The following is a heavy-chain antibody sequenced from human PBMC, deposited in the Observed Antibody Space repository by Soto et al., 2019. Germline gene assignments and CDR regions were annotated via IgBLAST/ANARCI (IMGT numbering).Heavy chain of an antibody. Sequence: ASVKVSCKASGYTFTSYAMHWVRQAPGQRLEWMGWINAGNGNTKYSQKFQGRVTITRDTSASTAYMELSSLRSEDTAVYYCARAFAGKTRRDAFDIWGQGTMVTVSS. CDR2: INAGNGNT. CDR3: ARAFAGKTRRDAFDI. CDR1: GYTFTSYA. V-gene: IGHV1-3*01. J-gene: IGHJ3*02.